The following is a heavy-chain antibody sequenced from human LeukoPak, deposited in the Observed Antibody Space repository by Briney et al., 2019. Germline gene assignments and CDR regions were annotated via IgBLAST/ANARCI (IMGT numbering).Heavy chain of an antibody. D-gene: IGHD3-22*01. Sequence: GGSLRLSCAASGFTFDDYAMHWVRQAPGKGLEWVSGISWNSGSIGYADSVKGRFTISRDNAENSLYLQMNSLRAEDTALYYCAKDYYDSSGYQFDIWGQGTMVTVSS. CDR2: ISWNSGSI. V-gene: IGHV3-9*01. CDR1: GFTFDDYA. J-gene: IGHJ3*02. CDR3: AKDYYDSSGYQFDI.